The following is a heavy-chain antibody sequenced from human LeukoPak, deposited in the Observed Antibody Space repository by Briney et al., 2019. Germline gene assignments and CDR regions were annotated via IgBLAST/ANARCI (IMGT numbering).Heavy chain of an antibody. CDR3: ARGGGTYLDWYFDF. Sequence: GRSLRLSCAASGFTFSSYAMHWVRQAPGKGLEWVAVISYDGSNKYYADSVKGRFTISRDNSKNTLYLQMNSLRAEDMAFYYCARGGGTYLDWYFDFWGRGTLVTVSS. D-gene: IGHD2-21*01. CDR2: ISYDGSNK. CDR1: GFTFSSYA. J-gene: IGHJ2*01. V-gene: IGHV3-30*04.